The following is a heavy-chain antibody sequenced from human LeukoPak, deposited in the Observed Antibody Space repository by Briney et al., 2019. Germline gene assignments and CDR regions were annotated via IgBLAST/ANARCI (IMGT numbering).Heavy chain of an antibody. J-gene: IGHJ4*02. CDR1: GFTVSSNY. CDR2: IYSGGST. D-gene: IGHD3-22*01. V-gene: IGHV3-66*01. Sequence: AGGSLRLSCAASGFTVSSNYMSWVRQAPGKGLEWVSVIYSGGSTYYADSVKGRFTISRDNSKNTLYLQMNSLKTEDTAVYFCTTYRWLYYFDYWGQGTLVTVSS. CDR3: TTYRWLYYFDY.